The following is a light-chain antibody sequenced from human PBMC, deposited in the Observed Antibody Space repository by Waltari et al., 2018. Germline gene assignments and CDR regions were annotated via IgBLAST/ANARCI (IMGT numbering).Light chain of an antibody. V-gene: IGKV3-20*01. Sequence: RACLIVTRTVAWYKQTPAQSPRLLIYEASPRRTGIPDRLSGRGSGTDFSLTIGSLEPEDFVLYCCPQYGSLSATFGPGTKVELK. CDR3: PQYGSLSAT. CDR1: LIVTRTV. J-gene: IGKJ1*01. CDR2: EAS.